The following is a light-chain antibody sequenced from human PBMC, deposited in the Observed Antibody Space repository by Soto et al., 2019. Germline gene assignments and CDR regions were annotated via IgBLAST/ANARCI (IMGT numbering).Light chain of an antibody. J-gene: IGLJ1*01. V-gene: IGLV1-40*01. CDR2: GDT. CDR1: SSNIGAGYD. CDR3: SSYTSSNTLV. Sequence: QSVLTQPPSVSGAPGQRVTISCTGSSSNIGAGYDVHWYQQLPGTAPKLLIYGDTNRPSGVPDRFSGSKSATSASLAITGLQAEDEADYYCSSYTSSNTLVFGSGTKVTVL.